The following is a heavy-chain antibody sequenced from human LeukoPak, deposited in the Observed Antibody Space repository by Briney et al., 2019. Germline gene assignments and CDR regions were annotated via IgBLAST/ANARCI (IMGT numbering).Heavy chain of an antibody. CDR3: ARRYCSSTSCYRAFDI. Sequence: GESLKISCTGSGYSFSSYWIGWVRQMPGKGLEWMGIIYPGDSDTTYSPSFEGQVTISADKSISTAYLQWSSLKASDTAMYYCARRYCSSTSCYRAFDIWGQGTMVTVSS. CDR1: GYSFSSYW. D-gene: IGHD2-2*02. J-gene: IGHJ3*02. V-gene: IGHV5-51*01. CDR2: IYPGDSDT.